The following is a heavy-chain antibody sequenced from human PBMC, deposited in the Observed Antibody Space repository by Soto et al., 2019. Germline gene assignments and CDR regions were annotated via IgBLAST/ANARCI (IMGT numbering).Heavy chain of an antibody. D-gene: IGHD3-22*01. V-gene: IGHV4-31*03. J-gene: IGHJ4*02. CDR3: ARDRDSSGYYGDLGY. Sequence: SETVSLTCTVSGGSISSGGYYWSWIRQHPGKGLEWIGYIYYSGSTYYNPSLKSRVTISVDTSKNQFSLKLSSVTAADTAVYYCARDRDSSGYYGDLGYWGQGTLVTVSS. CDR2: IYYSGST. CDR1: GGSISSGGYY.